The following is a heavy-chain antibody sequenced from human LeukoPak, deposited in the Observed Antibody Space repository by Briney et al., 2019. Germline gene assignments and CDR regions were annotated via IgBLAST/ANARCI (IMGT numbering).Heavy chain of an antibody. J-gene: IGHJ4*02. CDR3: VKITSVTGGDC. D-gene: IGHD1-1*01. V-gene: IGHV3-64D*09. CDR2: ISNNGGSS. Sequence: GGSLRLSCSASGXTFSAYAMYWVRQAPGKGLEYVSGISNNGGSSFYADSVKGRFTISRDNSKNTLYLQMSSLRAEDTAVYYCVKITSVTGGDCWGQGTRLTVSS. CDR1: GXTFSAYA.